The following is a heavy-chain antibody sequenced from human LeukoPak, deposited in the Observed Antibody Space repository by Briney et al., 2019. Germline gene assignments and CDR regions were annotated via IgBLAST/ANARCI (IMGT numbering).Heavy chain of an antibody. CDR1: GFTFSSYN. J-gene: IGHJ6*02. CDR2: ISSSSTYV. V-gene: IGHV3-21*01. CDR3: ARDWNIAAAPYYYYGMDV. D-gene: IGHD6-13*01. Sequence: GGSLRLSFAASGFTFSSYNMNWVRQAPGKGLEWVSSISSSSTYVYYADSLKGRFTISRDNAKNSLYLQMNSLRAEDTAVYYCARDWNIAAAPYYYYGMDVWGQGTTVTVSS.